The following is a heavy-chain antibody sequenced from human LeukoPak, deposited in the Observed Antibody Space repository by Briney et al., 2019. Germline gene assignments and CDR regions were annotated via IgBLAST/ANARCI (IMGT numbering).Heavy chain of an antibody. J-gene: IGHJ5*02. CDR3: AKEPASSGWFDP. V-gene: IGHV3-30*18. CDR1: GFTFNNYG. CDR2: ISYDGRNK. D-gene: IGHD6-19*01. Sequence: PGKSLRLSCAASGFTFNNYGMHWVRQAPGKGLEWVAVISYDGRNKHYPDSVKGRFTISRDISTDTLWLQMDSLRTEDTAVYYCAKEPASSGWFDPWGQGTLVAVSS.